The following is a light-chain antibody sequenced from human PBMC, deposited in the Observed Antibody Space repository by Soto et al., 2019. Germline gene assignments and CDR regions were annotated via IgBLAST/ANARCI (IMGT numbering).Light chain of an antibody. CDR3: QQYNHC. CDR1: QNINNW. V-gene: IGKV1-5*01. Sequence: DFQMTQFPSTLSASVGDRVTITCRASQNINNWLAWYQQKPGKAPKALIYDASSLESGVPSRFSGSGSGTEFTLTISRLQPDDFATYYGQQYNHCFGGGTKVEI. CDR2: DAS. J-gene: IGKJ4*01.